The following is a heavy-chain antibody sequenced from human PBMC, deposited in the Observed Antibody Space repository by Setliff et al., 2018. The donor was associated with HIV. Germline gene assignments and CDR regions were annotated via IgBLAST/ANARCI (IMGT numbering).Heavy chain of an antibody. CDR3: AREGYSSSWNYYYYMDV. CDR1: GGSFSGYY. D-gene: IGHD6-13*01. J-gene: IGHJ6*03. CDR2: INHSGST. Sequence: SETLSLTCAVYGGSFSGYYWSWIRQPPGKGLEWIGEINHSGSTNYNPSLKSRVTISVDTSKNQFSRKLSSVTAADTAVYYCAREGYSSSWNYYYYMDVWGKGTTATVSS. V-gene: IGHV4-34*01.